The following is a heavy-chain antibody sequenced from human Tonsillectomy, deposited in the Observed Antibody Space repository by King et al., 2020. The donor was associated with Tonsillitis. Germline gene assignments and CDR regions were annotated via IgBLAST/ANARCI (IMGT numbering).Heavy chain of an antibody. V-gene: IGHV3-30*18. CDR2: ISYEGSNT. CDR3: AKDAYQYYDFWSGYYKERFQH. D-gene: IGHD3-3*01. CDR1: GFTFSTYG. J-gene: IGHJ1*01. Sequence: VQLVESGGGVVQPGRSLRLSCAASGFTFSTYGMHWVRQAPGKGLEWVAVISYEGSNTNYADSVKDRFTISRDNSKNTLYLQMNSLKAEDTAVYYCAKDAYQYYDFWSGYYKERFQHWGQGTLVTVSA.